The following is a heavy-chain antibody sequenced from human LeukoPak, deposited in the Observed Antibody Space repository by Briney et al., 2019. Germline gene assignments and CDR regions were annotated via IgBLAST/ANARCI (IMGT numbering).Heavy chain of an antibody. V-gene: IGHV3-48*03. J-gene: IGHJ6*02. CDR2: ISSSGSTI. Sequence: GGSLRLSCAASGFTFSSYEMNWVRQAPGKGLEWVSYISSSGSTIYYADSVKGRFTISRDNAKNSLYLQMNSLGAEDTAVYYCARPETTVTSNYYYYGMDVWGQGTTVTVSS. CDR3: ARPETTVTSNYYYYGMDV. D-gene: IGHD4-17*01. CDR1: GFTFSSYE.